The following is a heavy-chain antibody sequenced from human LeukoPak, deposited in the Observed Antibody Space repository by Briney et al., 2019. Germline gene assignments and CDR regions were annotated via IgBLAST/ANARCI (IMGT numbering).Heavy chain of an antibody. Sequence: SETLSLTCTVSGYSISGGYYWGWIRQPPGKGLEWIGTIFQGVSTYYNQSLKSRVTTSVDTSKKQFSLKLRSVAAADAAVCYCARNNSNGFDFWSQGTLVTVSS. D-gene: IGHD6-19*01. V-gene: IGHV4-38-2*02. CDR2: IFQGVST. J-gene: IGHJ4*02. CDR1: GYSISGGYY. CDR3: ARNNSNGFDF.